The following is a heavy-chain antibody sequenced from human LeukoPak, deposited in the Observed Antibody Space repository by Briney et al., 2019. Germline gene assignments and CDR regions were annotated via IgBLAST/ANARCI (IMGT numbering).Heavy chain of an antibody. V-gene: IGHV3-23*01. D-gene: IGHD1-20*01. CDR3: ARLYNWNEGFDY. Sequence: GGSLRLSCAASGFTFSSHALSWVRQASGKGLEWVSTITASGATTYYADSVRGRFTISRDNSKNTLYLQMNSLRAGDTALYYCARLYNWNEGFDYWGQGTLVTVSS. J-gene: IGHJ4*02. CDR2: ITASGATT. CDR1: GFTFSSHA.